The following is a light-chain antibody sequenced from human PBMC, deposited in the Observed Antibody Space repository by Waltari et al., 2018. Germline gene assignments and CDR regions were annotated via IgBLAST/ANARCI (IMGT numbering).Light chain of an antibody. CDR1: QSLLHRNGNNY. CDR3: MQSLQTLWT. Sequence: DIVVTQSPLSLPVTPGEPASISCRSSQSLLHRNGNNYLDWYLQKPGHSPQLLIYLGSNRASGVPVRFSGSGSGTDFTLRISRVEAEYVGVYYCMQSLQTLWTFGPGTKVEIK. V-gene: IGKV2-28*01. CDR2: LGS. J-gene: IGKJ1*01.